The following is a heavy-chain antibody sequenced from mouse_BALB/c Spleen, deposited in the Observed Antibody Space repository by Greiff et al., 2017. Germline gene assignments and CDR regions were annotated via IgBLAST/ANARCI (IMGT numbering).Heavy chain of an antibody. CDR2: ISSGSSTI. CDR1: GFTFSSFG. CDR3: ARSGYYGYGFAY. V-gene: IGHV5-17*02. J-gene: IGHJ3*01. Sequence: EVHLVESGGGLVQPGGSRKLSCAASGFTFSSFGMHWVRQAPEKGLEWVAYISSGSSTIYYADTVKGRFTISRDNPKNTLFLQMTSLRSEDTAMYYCARSGYYGYGFAYWGQGTLVTVSA. D-gene: IGHD1-2*01.